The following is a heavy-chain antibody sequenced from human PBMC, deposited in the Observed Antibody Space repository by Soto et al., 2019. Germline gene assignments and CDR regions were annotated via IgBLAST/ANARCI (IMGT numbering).Heavy chain of an antibody. D-gene: IGHD6-13*01. V-gene: IGHV3-23*01. Sequence: GGSLRLSCAASGFTFSSYAMSWVRQAPGKGLEWVSAISGSGGSTYYADSVKGRFTISRDNSKNTLYLQMNSLRAEDTTVYYCAKHEGYSSSWYAFDIWGQGTMVTVSS. CDR2: ISGSGGST. J-gene: IGHJ3*02. CDR1: GFTFSSYA. CDR3: AKHEGYSSSWYAFDI.